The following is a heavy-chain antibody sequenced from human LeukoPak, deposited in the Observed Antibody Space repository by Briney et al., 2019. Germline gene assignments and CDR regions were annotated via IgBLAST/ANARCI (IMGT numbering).Heavy chain of an antibody. J-gene: IGHJ4*02. Sequence: GRSLRLSCAASGFTFSSYGMHWVRQAPGKGLEWVAVISYDGSNKYYADSVKGRFTISRDNSKNTLYLQMNSLRAEDTAVYYCARGWDRDCTSTSCYIAYNWGQGTLVSVSS. CDR1: GFTFSSYG. CDR2: ISYDGSNK. CDR3: ARGWDRDCTSTSCYIAYN. D-gene: IGHD2-2*02. V-gene: IGHV3-30*03.